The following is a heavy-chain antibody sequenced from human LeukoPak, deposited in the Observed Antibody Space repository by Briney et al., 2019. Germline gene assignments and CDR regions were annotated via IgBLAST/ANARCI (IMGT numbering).Heavy chain of an antibody. V-gene: IGHV5-51*01. CDR2: IYPGDSDT. CDR1: GYSFTNYW. Sequence: PGESLKISCKGSGYSFTNYWIGWVRQMPGKGLEWMGIIYPGDSDTRYSPSFQGQVTISADKSISTAYLQWSSLKASDTAIYYCARRGLYYYGSGSYYSLYYFDYWGQGTLVTVSS. J-gene: IGHJ4*02. D-gene: IGHD3-10*01. CDR3: ARRGLYYYGSGSYYSLYYFDY.